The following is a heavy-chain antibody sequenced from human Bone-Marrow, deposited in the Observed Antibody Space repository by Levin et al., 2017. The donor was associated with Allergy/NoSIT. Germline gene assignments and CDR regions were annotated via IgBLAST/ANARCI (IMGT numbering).Heavy chain of an antibody. Sequence: GESLKISCAASGFTFSNYWMHWVRQVPGMGLEWVSRINGDGGNIAYADSVQGRFSISRDNAKNTLYVQMNSLGAEDTAMYYCARGDVRLRIVAHAFDLWGQGTMVTVSP. CDR1: GFTFSNYW. D-gene: IGHD5-12*01. V-gene: IGHV3-74*01. CDR3: ARGDVRLRIVAHAFDL. CDR2: INGDGGNI. J-gene: IGHJ3*01.